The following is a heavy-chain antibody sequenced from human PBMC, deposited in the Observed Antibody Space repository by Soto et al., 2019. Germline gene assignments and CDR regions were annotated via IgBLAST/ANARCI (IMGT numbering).Heavy chain of an antibody. CDR3: APGGTGYYYYGMDV. CDR1: GFTFSSYA. CDR2: ISGSGGST. Sequence: GGSLRLSCAASGFTFSSYAMSWVRQAPGKGLEWVSAISGSGGSTYYADSVKGRFTISRDNSKNTLYLQMNSLRAEDTAVYYCAPGGTGYYYYGMDVWGQGTTVTVSS. V-gene: IGHV3-23*01. J-gene: IGHJ6*02. D-gene: IGHD3-16*01.